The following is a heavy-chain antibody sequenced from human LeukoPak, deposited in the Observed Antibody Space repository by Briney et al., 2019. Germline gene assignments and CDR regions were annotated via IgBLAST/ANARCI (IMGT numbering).Heavy chain of an antibody. J-gene: IGHJ4*02. V-gene: IGHV1-46*03. CDR2: INPSGGST. Sequence: ASVKVSCKASGYTFTSYYMHWVRQAPGQGLEWMGIINPSGGSTSYAQKFQGRVTMTRDTATSTVYMELSSLRTEETAVYYCARDRRDGYNALDYWGQGTLVTVSS. CDR3: ARDRRDGYNALDY. D-gene: IGHD5-24*01. CDR1: GYTFTSYY.